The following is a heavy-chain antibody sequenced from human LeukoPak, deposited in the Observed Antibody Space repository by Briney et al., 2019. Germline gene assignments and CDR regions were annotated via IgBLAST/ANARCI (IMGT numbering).Heavy chain of an antibody. D-gene: IGHD6-19*01. J-gene: IGHJ4*02. V-gene: IGHV3-23*01. CDR1: GFTFNIYA. Sequence: GGSLRLSCAASGFTFNIYAMNWVRQAPGKGLEWVSAISRTGGSVYYTDSVKGRFTISRDNSKNTLYLQMNSLRAEDTAVYYCARRSGIAVAGAFDYWGQGTLVTVSS. CDR3: ARRSGIAVAGAFDY. CDR2: ISRTGGSV.